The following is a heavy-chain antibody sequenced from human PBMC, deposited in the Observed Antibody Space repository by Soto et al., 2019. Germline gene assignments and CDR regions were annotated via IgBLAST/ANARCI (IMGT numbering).Heavy chain of an antibody. V-gene: IGHV3-73*02. D-gene: IGHD4-17*01. CDR2: IRSKANSYVT. CDR1: GFTFSGSA. J-gene: IGHJ2*01. Sequence: EVQLVESGGGLVQPGGSLKLSCAASGFTFSGSAMHWVRQASGKGLEWVGRIRSKANSYVTAYAASVKGRFTISRDDSKSAAYLQMMSLKTEDTAVYYCSSHDYGGDWYFDLWGRGTLVTVSS. CDR3: SSHDYGGDWYFDL.